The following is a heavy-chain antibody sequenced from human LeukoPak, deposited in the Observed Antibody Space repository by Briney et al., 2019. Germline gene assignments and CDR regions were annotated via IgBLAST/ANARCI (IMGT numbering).Heavy chain of an antibody. CDR3: ASPGYYYDSSGYYP. J-gene: IGHJ5*02. CDR1: GFTFSSYS. V-gene: IGHV3-48*02. D-gene: IGHD3-22*01. Sequence: GSLRLSCAASGFTFSSYSMNWVRQAPGKGLEWVSYISSSSSTIYYADSVKGRFTISRDNAKNSLYLQMNSLRDEDTAVYYCASPGYYYDSSGYYPWGQGTLVTVSS. CDR2: ISSSSSTI.